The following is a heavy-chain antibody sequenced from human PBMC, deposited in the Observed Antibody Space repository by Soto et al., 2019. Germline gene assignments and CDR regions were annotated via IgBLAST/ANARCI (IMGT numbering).Heavy chain of an antibody. Sequence: LRLSCAASGFTFSSYGMHWVRQAPGKGLEWVAVIWYDGSNKYYADSVKGRFTISRDNSKNTLYLQMNSLRAEDTAVYYCAREADSSSSAFRYYYYYGMDVWGQGPTVTVS. J-gene: IGHJ6*02. CDR2: IWYDGSNK. CDR1: GFTFSSYG. V-gene: IGHV3-33*01. D-gene: IGHD6-6*01. CDR3: AREADSSSSAFRYYYYYGMDV.